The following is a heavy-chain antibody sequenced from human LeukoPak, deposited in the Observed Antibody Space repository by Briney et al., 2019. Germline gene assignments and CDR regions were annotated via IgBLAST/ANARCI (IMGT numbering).Heavy chain of an antibody. CDR2: ISYDGTNE. CDR1: GFTFSTYA. J-gene: IGHJ4*02. V-gene: IGHV3-30*04. D-gene: IGHD3-22*01. Sequence: GGSLRLSCAASGFTFSTYAMHWVRQAPGKGLEWLALISYDGTNEYYADSVKGRFTISRDNSKNTLYLQMSSLRAEDTAVYYCARAVSDSSGSWVFDYWGQGTLVTVSS. CDR3: ARAVSDSSGSWVFDY.